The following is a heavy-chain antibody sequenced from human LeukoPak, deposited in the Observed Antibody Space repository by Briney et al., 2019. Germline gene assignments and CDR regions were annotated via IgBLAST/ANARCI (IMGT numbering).Heavy chain of an antibody. V-gene: IGHV3-7*01. CDR3: AKDSYYGSGSPYGMDV. D-gene: IGHD3-10*01. J-gene: IGHJ6*02. Sequence: GGSLRLSCAASEFTLSGYWMSWVRRAPGKGLEWVANIKQDGDEKYYVDSVRGRFTISRDNAKNSVYLQVTSLRVEDTAVYYCAKDSYYGSGSPYGMDVWGQGTTVTVSS. CDR2: IKQDGDEK. CDR1: EFTLSGYW.